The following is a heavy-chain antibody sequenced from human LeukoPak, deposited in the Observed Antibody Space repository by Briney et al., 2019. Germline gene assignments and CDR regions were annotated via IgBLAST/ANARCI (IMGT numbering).Heavy chain of an antibody. Sequence: GGSLRLSCAASGFTFSSYWMSWVRQAPGKGLEWVSAISGSGGSTYYADSVKGRFTISRDNSKNTLYLQMNSLRAEDTAVYYCAKDDLAYCGGDCSSYWGQGTLVTVSS. CDR2: ISGSGGST. J-gene: IGHJ4*02. D-gene: IGHD2-21*02. V-gene: IGHV3-23*01. CDR1: GFTFSSYW. CDR3: AKDDLAYCGGDCSSY.